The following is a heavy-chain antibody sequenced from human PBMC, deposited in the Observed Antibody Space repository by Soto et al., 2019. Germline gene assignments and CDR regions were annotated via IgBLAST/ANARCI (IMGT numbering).Heavy chain of an antibody. CDR2: ISSSSSTI. V-gene: IGHV3-48*01. Sequence: GGSLRLSCAASGFTFSRYGMNWVRQAPGKGPEWVAYISSSSSTIYYADSVKGRFTISRDNAKNSLYLQMNSLRAEDTAVYYCARDRIPTGMDVWGQGTTVTVSS. CDR1: GFTFSRYG. J-gene: IGHJ6*02. CDR3: ARDRIPTGMDV.